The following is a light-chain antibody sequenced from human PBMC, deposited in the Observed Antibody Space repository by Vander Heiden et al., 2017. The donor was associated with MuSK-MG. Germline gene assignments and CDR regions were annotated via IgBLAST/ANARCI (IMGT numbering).Light chain of an antibody. Sequence: QSVLTQPPSVSGAPGQRVTISCTGRSSNSGAGYDVHWYQQLPGTAPKLLIYGNSNRPSGVPDRFSGSKSGTSASLAITGLQAEDEADYYCQSYDSSLSGFVVFGGGTKLTVL. J-gene: IGLJ2*01. CDR3: QSYDSSLSGFVV. CDR1: SSNSGAGYD. CDR2: GNS. V-gene: IGLV1-40*01.